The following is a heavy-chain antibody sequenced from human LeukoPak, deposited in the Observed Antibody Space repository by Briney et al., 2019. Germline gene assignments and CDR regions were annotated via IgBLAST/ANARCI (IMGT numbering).Heavy chain of an antibody. Sequence: SETQSLTCAVYGGSFSGYYWSWIRQPPGKGLEWIGEINHSGSTNYNPSLKSRVTISVDTSKNQFSLKLSSVTAADTAVYYCARGPISYCGGDCYFSYYFDYWGQGTLVTVSS. D-gene: IGHD2-21*01. CDR2: INHSGST. CDR3: ARGPISYCGGDCYFSYYFDY. J-gene: IGHJ4*02. CDR1: GGSFSGYY. V-gene: IGHV4-34*01.